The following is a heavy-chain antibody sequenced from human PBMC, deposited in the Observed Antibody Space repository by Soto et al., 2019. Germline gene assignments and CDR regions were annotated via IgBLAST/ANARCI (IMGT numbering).Heavy chain of an antibody. CDR1: GFTFSSYA. CDR2: ISYDGSNK. CDR3: ARVAVEMAKIHVFDY. J-gene: IGHJ4*02. V-gene: IGHV3-30-3*01. D-gene: IGHD5-12*01. Sequence: QVQLVESGGGVVQPGRSLRLSCAASGFTFSSYAMHWVRQAPGKGLEWVAVISYDGSNKYYADSVKGRFTISRDNSKNTLYSKMNRLRAGDTAVYYGARVAVEMAKIHVFDYWGQGTLVTVSS.